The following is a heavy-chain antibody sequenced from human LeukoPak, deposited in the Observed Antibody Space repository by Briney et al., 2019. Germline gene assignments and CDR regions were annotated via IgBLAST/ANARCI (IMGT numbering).Heavy chain of an antibody. CDR3: ARDVGVGYSSSYDY. J-gene: IGHJ4*02. CDR2: ISSSGSTI. D-gene: IGHD6-13*01. Sequence: KSGGSLRLSCAASGFTFSDYYMSWIRQAPGKGLEWVSYISSSGSTIYYADSVKGRFTISRDNAKNSLYLQMNSLRAEDTAVYYCARDVGVGYSSSYDYWGQGTLVTVSS. V-gene: IGHV3-11*01. CDR1: GFTFSDYY.